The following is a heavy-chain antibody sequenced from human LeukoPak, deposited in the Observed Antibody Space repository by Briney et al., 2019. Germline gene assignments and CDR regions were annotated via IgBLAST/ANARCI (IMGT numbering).Heavy chain of an antibody. J-gene: IGHJ6*04. CDR3: ARDPDPHDYGDYEEGFWYYYAMDV. D-gene: IGHD4-17*01. CDR1: GFTLSTYN. Sequence: GGSLRLSCAASGFTLSTYNMNWVRQAPGKGLEWVSSITSSSSYYADSVKGRFTISRDNAKNSLFLQMDSLRAEDTAVYFCARDPDPHDYGDYEEGFWYYYAMDVWGKGATVTVSS. CDR2: ITSSSSY. V-gene: IGHV3-21*01.